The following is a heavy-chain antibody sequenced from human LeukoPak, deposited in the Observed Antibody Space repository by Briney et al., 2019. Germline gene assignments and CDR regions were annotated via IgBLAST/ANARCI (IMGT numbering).Heavy chain of an antibody. Sequence: GGSLRLTCAASGFTFSDYYMSWIRQAPGKGLEWVSYISSSGSTIYYADSVKGRFTISRDNAKNSLYLQMNSLRAEDTAVYYCARGGSTEISARYSSSPQGDAFDSWGQGTMVTVSS. D-gene: IGHD6-6*01. CDR1: GFTFSDYY. CDR3: ARGGSTEISARYSSSPQGDAFDS. J-gene: IGHJ3*02. CDR2: ISSSGSTI. V-gene: IGHV3-11*01.